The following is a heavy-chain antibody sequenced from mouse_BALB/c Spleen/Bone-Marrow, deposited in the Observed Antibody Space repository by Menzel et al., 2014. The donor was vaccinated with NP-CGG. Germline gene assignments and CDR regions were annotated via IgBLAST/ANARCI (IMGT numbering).Heavy chain of an antibody. D-gene: IGHD2-4*01. CDR1: GFTFSSYW. CDR3: TSDLCYEGNFDV. CDR2: IRLKSNNYAT. J-gene: IGHJ1*01. Sequence: EVQVVESGGGLVQPGGSMKLSCVASGFTFSSYWMNWVRQSPEKGLEWVAEIRLKSNNYATHYAESVKGRFTISRDDSKSSVYLQMNNLRAEDTGIYYRTSDLCYEGNFDVWGAGTTVTVSS. V-gene: IGHV6-6*02.